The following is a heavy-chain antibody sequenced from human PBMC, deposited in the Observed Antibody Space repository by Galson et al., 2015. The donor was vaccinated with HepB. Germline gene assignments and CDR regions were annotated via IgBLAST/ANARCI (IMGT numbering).Heavy chain of an antibody. CDR1: GYTFTGYY. Sequence: SVKVSCKASGYTFTGYYMHWVRQAPGQGLEWMGWINPNSGGTNYAQKFQGWVTMTRDTSISTAYMELSRLRSDDTAVYYCARDASLSIAAAGTESFFDYWGQGTLVTVSS. CDR2: INPNSGGT. J-gene: IGHJ4*02. CDR3: ARDASLSIAAAGTESFFDY. D-gene: IGHD6-13*01. V-gene: IGHV1-2*04.